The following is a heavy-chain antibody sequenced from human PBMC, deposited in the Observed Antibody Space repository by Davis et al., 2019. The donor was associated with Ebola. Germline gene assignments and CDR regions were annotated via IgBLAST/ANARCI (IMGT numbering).Heavy chain of an antibody. D-gene: IGHD4-23*01. Sequence: MPGGSLRLSCTVSGGSISSSSYYWGWIRQPPGKGLEWIGSIYYSGSTYYNPSLKSRVTISVDTSKNQFSLKLSSVTAADTAVYYCARHNGGNINFDYWGQGTLVTVSS. J-gene: IGHJ4*02. CDR1: GGSISSSSYY. CDR2: IYYSGST. V-gene: IGHV4-39*01. CDR3: ARHNGGNINFDY.